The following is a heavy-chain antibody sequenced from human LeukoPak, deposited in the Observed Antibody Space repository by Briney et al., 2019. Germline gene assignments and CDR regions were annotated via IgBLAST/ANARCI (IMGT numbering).Heavy chain of an antibody. Sequence: SETLSLTCTVSGGSISSYYWSWIRQPPGQRLEWIGYSYYSGGTNYNPSLKSRVTISVDTSKNQFSLKLSSVTAADTAVYYCARHGYYDSSGYYGFDYWGQGTLVTVSS. CDR1: GGSISSYY. J-gene: IGHJ4*02. V-gene: IGHV4-59*08. CDR3: ARHGYYDSSGYYGFDY. D-gene: IGHD3-22*01. CDR2: SYYSGGT.